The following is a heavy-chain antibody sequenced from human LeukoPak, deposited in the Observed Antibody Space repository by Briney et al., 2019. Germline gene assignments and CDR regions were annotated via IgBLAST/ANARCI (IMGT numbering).Heavy chain of an antibody. D-gene: IGHD2-15*01. CDR1: GFTFSSYG. V-gene: IGHV3-23*01. J-gene: IGHJ5*02. CDR3: AKDRGYCSGGSCYWFDP. CDR2: ISGSGGST. Sequence: QTGGSLRLSCAASGFTFSSYGMSWVRQAPGKGLEWVSAISGSGGSTYYADSVKGRFTISRDNSKNTLYLQMSSLRAEDTAVYYCAKDRGYCSGGSCYWFDPWGQGTLVTVSS.